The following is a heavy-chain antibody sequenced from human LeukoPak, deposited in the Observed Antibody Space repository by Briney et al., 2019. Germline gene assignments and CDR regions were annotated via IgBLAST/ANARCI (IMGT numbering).Heavy chain of an antibody. CDR2: IKSKTDRGTT. D-gene: IGHD3-22*01. J-gene: IGHJ3*02. CDR1: GFTFSNAW. Sequence: GGSLRLSCAASGFTFSNAWMSWVRQAPGKGLEWVGRIKSKTDRGTTDYAAPVKGRFTISRDDSKNTLYLQMNSLKTEDTAVYYCTTDRPDSSGYYYPGAFDIWGQGTMVTVSS. CDR3: TTDRPDSSGYYYPGAFDI. V-gene: IGHV3-15*01.